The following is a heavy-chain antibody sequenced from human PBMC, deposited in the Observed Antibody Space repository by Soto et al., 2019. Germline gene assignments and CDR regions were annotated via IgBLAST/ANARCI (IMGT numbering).Heavy chain of an antibody. CDR2: IYYSGST. J-gene: IGHJ4*02. V-gene: IGHV4-61*01. Sequence: SENLSLSCTVSGDSVSSGSYYWSWFRQPPGKGLEWIGYIYYSGSTNYNPSLKSRVTISVDTSKNQFSLKLSSVTAADTAVYYCAREENWNYAYWGQGTLVTVSS. D-gene: IGHD1-7*01. CDR1: GDSVSSGSYY. CDR3: AREENWNYAY.